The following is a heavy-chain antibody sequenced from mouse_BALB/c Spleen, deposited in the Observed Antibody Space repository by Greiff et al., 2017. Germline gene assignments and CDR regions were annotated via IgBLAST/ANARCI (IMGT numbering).Heavy chain of an antibody. Sequence: VQLQQPGAELVKPGASVKLSCKASGYTFTSYWMHWVKQRPGQGLEWIGEINPSNGRTNYNEKFKSKATLTVDKSSSTAYMQLSSLTSEDSAVYYCARGGQLFAYWGQGTLVTVSA. CDR3: ARGGQLFAY. CDR1: GYTFTSYW. V-gene: IGHV1S81*02. D-gene: IGHD3-3*01. J-gene: IGHJ3*01. CDR2: INPSNGRT.